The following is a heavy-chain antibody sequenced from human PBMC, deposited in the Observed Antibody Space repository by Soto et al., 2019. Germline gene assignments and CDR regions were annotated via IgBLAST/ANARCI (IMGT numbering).Heavy chain of an antibody. CDR3: AITPPSWSTSCYGDY. J-gene: IGHJ4*02. D-gene: IGHD2-2*01. V-gene: IGHV1-18*01. Sequence: QVQLVQSGAEVKKPGASVKVSCKASGYTFTSYGISWVRQAPGQGLEWMGWISAYNGNTNYAQKLQGRVTMTTDTSTSTAYMELRSLRSDDTAVYYCAITPPSWSTSCYGDYWGQGTLVTVSS. CDR1: GYTFTSYG. CDR2: ISAYNGNT.